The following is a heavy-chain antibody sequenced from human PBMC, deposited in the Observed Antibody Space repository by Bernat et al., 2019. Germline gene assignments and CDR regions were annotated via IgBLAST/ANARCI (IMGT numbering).Heavy chain of an antibody. V-gene: IGHV3-33*01. Sequence: QVQLVESGGGVVQPGRSLRLSCAASGFTFSSYGMHWVRQAPGKGLEWVAVIWYDGSNKYYADSVKGRFTISRDNSKNTLYQQMNSLRAEDTAVYYCARNPIAAAGGYGMDVWGQGTTVTVSS. CDR1: GFTFSSYG. J-gene: IGHJ6*02. CDR3: ARNPIAAAGGYGMDV. CDR2: IWYDGSNK. D-gene: IGHD6-13*01.